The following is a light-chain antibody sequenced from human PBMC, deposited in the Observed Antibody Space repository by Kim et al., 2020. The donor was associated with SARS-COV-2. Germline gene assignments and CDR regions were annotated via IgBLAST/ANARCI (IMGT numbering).Light chain of an antibody. CDR1: TSNIGRNT. CDR2: SNN. J-gene: IGLJ3*02. V-gene: IGLV1-44*01. CDR3: ASWDDSLIGVV. Sequence: ELTQPPSASGTPGQRVTISCSGSTSNIGRNTVMWYQQLPGTAPRLLIYSNNQRPSGVPDRFSGSRSDTSASLAISGLQSDDGADYYCASWDDSLIGVVFGGGTKVTV.